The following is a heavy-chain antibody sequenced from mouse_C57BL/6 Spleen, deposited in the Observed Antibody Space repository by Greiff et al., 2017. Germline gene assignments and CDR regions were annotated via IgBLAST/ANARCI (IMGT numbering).Heavy chain of an antibody. J-gene: IGHJ4*01. CDR3: ARFYDGYPYAMGY. V-gene: IGHV1-77*01. D-gene: IGHD2-3*01. CDR2: IGPGSGST. Sequence: VQLQQSGAELVKPGASVKISCKASGYTFTDYYINWVKQRPGQGLEWIGKIGPGSGSTYYNEKFKGKATLTADKSSSTAYMQLSSLTSDDSAVCFCARFYDGYPYAMGYWGQGTSVTVSS. CDR1: GYTFTDYY.